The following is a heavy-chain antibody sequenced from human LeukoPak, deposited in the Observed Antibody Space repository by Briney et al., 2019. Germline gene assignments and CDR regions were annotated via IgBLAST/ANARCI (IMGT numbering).Heavy chain of an antibody. J-gene: IGHJ4*02. V-gene: IGHV5-51*01. CDR2: IYPGDSGT. D-gene: IGHD3-10*01. Sequence: GESLKISCKCSGYSFRSYWIARVRQMPGKGLEWMGIIYPGDSGTRYSPSFQGQVTISADESISTAYLQWSSLKASDTAIYYCARGSPHFDHWGQGTLVTVSS. CDR1: GYSFRSYW. CDR3: ARGSPHFDH.